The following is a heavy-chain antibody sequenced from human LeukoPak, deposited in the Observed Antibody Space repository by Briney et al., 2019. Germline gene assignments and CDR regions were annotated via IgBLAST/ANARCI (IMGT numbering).Heavy chain of an antibody. V-gene: IGHV3-7*01. D-gene: IGHD5-18*01. CDR2: IKQDGSEE. Sequence: GGSLRLSCAASGFRFGSYWMNWVRQPPGKGLEWVANIKQDGSEEYYLDSLKGRFTISRDNPKNSVYLQMNNLRVDDTAVYYCARGHYSPWDHCFDYWGQGSLVTVSS. CDR3: ARGHYSPWDHCFDY. CDR1: GFRFGSYW. J-gene: IGHJ4*02.